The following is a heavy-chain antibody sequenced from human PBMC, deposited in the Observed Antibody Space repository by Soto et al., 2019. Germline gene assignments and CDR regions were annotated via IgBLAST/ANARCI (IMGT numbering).Heavy chain of an antibody. CDR1: GYTFTSYA. J-gene: IGHJ4*02. CDR2: INAGNGNT. Sequence: ASVKVSCKASGYTFTSYAMHWVRQAPGQRLEWMGWINAGNGNTKYSQKLQGRVTITRDTSASTAYMELSSLRSEDTSVYYWAISIVVVPVLDYWGQGTLVTVPS. D-gene: IGHD2-21*02. V-gene: IGHV1-3*01. CDR3: AISIVVVPVLDY.